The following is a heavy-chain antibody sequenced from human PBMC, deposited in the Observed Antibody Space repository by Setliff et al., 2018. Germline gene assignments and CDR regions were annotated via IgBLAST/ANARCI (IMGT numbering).Heavy chain of an antibody. Sequence: ASVKVSCKASGYTFTDYYLHWVQQAPGKGLEWMGRVDPEDGETIYAEKFQGRVTITRDTSASTAYMELSSLRSEDTAVYYCARAVAVPADFDYWGQGTLVTVSS. CDR2: VDPEDGET. CDR1: GYTFTDYY. D-gene: IGHD4-17*01. CDR3: ARAVAVPADFDY. J-gene: IGHJ4*02. V-gene: IGHV1-69-2*01.